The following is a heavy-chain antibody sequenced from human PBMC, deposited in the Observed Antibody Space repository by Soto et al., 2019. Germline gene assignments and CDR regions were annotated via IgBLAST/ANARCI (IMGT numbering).Heavy chain of an antibody. V-gene: IGHV1-18*04. CDR2: ISAYNGNT. J-gene: IGHJ4*02. CDR3: ATSRTLGYCSGGSCSDYGDYADY. Sequence: ASVKVSCKASGYTFTSYVISWVRQAPGQGLEWMGWISAYNGNTNYAQKLQGRVTMTTDTSTSTAYMELRSLRSDDTAVYYCATSRTLGYCSGGSCSDYGDYADYWGQGTLVTVSS. CDR1: GYTFTSYV. D-gene: IGHD2-15*01.